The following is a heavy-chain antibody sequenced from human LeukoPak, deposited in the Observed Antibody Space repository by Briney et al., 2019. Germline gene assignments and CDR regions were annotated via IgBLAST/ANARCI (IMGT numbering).Heavy chain of an antibody. D-gene: IGHD3-22*01. J-gene: IGHJ4*02. CDR2: IYYSGST. CDR3: AREEGYYYDSSGYYY. V-gene: IGHV4-30-4*01. Sequence: SETLSVTCTVSGGSIISGDYYWSWIRQPPGKGLEWIGYIYYSGSTYYNPSLKSRVTISVDTSKNQFSLKLSSVTAADTAVYYRAREEGYYYDSSGYYYWGQGTLVTVSS. CDR1: GGSIISGDYY.